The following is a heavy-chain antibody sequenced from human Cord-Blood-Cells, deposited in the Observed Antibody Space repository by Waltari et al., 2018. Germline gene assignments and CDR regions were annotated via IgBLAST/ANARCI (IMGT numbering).Heavy chain of an antibody. CDR2: INPNSVGT. D-gene: IGHD6-6*01. V-gene: IGHV1-2*02. J-gene: IGHJ3*02. CDR1: GYTFTGYY. CDR3: ARPQILYSSSSVSAFDI. Sequence: QVQLVQSGAEVKKPGASVKVSCKASGYTFTGYYMHWVRPAPGQGLEWMGWINPNSVGTNYAQKCQGRVTMTRDTSISTAYMELSRLISADTAVYYCARPQILYSSSSVSAFDIWGQGTMVTVSS.